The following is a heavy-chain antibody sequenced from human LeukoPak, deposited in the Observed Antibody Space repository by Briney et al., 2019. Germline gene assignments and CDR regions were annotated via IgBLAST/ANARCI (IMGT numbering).Heavy chain of an antibody. J-gene: IGHJ6*02. CDR3: ARLQIQYFYYYDMDV. Sequence: SETLSLTCTVSGGSISSGGYYWSWIRQHPGKGLEWIGYIYYSGSTYYNPSLKSRVAISVDRSKNQFSLKLSSVTAADRAVYYCARLQIQYFYYYDMDVWGQGTTVTVSS. V-gene: IGHV4-31*03. D-gene: IGHD4-4*01. CDR2: IYYSGST. CDR1: GGSISSGGYY.